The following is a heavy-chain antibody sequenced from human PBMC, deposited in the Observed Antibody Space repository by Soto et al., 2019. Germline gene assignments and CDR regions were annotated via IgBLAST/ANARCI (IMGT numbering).Heavy chain of an antibody. Sequence: DSVKASCRASGCTFTSYAMHWVGQAPGQRLEWMGWINAGNGNTKYSQKFQGRVTITRDTSTSTVYMELSSLRSEDTAVYYCARDSVIVVGTHAFDIWGQGTMVTVSS. CDR3: ARDSVIVVGTHAFDI. D-gene: IGHD3-22*01. J-gene: IGHJ3*02. V-gene: IGHV1-3*01. CDR2: INAGNGNT. CDR1: GCTFTSYA.